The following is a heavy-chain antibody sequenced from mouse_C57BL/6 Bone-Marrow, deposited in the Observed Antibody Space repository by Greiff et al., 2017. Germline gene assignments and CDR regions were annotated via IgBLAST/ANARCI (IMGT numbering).Heavy chain of an antibody. J-gene: IGHJ2*01. V-gene: IGHV2-6-1*01. CDR3: ARHGMEQSYYLDY. Sequence: QVQLQQSGPGLVAPSQCLSITCTVSGFSLTSYGVHWVRQPPGKGLEWLVVIWSDGSRTYNSALKSRLGISTDYSKSHVFLKMHSLQTDDTDMVYGARHGMEQSYYLDYWGQGTTLTVSS. CDR1: GFSLTSYG. CDR2: IWSDGSR.